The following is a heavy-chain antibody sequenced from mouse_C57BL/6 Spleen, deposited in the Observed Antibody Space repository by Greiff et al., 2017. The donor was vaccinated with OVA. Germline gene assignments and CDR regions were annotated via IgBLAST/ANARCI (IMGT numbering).Heavy chain of an antibody. V-gene: IGHV1-82*01. J-gene: IGHJ4*01. CDR3: ARSEGLRRYYYAMDY. Sequence: QVQLQQSGPELVKPGASVKISCKASGYAFSSSWMNWVKQRPGKGLEWIGRIYPGDGDTNYNGKFKGKATLTADKSYSTAYMQLSSLTSEDSAVYFCARSEGLRRYYYAMDYWGQGTSVTVSS. CDR2: IYPGDGDT. D-gene: IGHD2-2*01. CDR1: GYAFSSSW.